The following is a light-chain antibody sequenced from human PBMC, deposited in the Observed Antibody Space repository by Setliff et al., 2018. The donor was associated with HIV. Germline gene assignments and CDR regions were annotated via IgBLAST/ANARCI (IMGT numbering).Light chain of an antibody. J-gene: IGLJ2*01. CDR1: SCDVGGYNY. CDR3: SSYTSSSTLVG. Sequence: QSVLTQPASVSGSPGQSITISCTGTSCDVGGYNYVSWYQQRPGKVPKLMIYDVRNRPSGVSNRFSGSKSGNTASLTISGLQAEDEADYYCSSYTSSSTLVGFGGGTKVTV. V-gene: IGLV2-14*03. CDR2: DVR.